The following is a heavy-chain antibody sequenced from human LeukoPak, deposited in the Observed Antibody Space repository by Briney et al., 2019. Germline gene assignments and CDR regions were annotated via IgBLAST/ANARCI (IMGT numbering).Heavy chain of an antibody. CDR3: AIEYLCGGSCYSGFGY. V-gene: IGHV3-33*01. Sequence: GRSLRLSCAASGFTFSSYGMHWVRQDPGKRLEWVAVVWYDGINKYYADSVKGRFTNSRDNSKNTLYLQTNSLRAEDTAVYYCAIEYLCGGSCYSGFGYWGQGTLVTVSA. CDR1: GFTFSSYG. CDR2: VWYDGINK. D-gene: IGHD2-15*01. J-gene: IGHJ4*02.